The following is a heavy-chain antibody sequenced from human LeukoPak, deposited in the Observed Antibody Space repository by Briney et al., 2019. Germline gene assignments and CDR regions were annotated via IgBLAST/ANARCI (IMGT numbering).Heavy chain of an antibody. Sequence: PGRSLTLSCAASGFTFSRFGMHWVRQAPGKGLEWVSRINSDGSTTSYADSVKGRFTISRDNAKNTLYLQMNSLRAEDTAVYYCAKGYGDYVVDYWGQGTLVTVSS. V-gene: IGHV3-74*01. CDR1: GFTFSRFG. J-gene: IGHJ4*02. CDR3: AKGYGDYVVDY. CDR2: INSDGSTT. D-gene: IGHD4-17*01.